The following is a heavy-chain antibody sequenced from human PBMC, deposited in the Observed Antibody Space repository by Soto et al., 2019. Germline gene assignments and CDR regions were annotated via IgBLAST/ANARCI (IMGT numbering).Heavy chain of an antibody. D-gene: IGHD5-12*01. CDR3: AREWEDIVSSNWFDP. J-gene: IGHJ5*02. CDR1: GFTFSSYA. V-gene: IGHV3-30-3*01. Sequence: QVQLVESGGGVVQPGRSLRLSCAASGFTFSSYAMHWVRQAPGKGLEWVAVISYDGSNKYYADSVKGRFTISRDNSKNTLYLQMNSLRAEDTAVYYCAREWEDIVSSNWFDPWGQVTLVTVSS. CDR2: ISYDGSNK.